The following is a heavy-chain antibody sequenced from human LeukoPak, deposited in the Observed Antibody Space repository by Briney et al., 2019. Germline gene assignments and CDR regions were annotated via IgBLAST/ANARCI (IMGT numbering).Heavy chain of an antibody. CDR1: GFTFSSYS. Sequence: GGSLGLSCAASGFTFSSYSMNWVRQAPGKGLEWASSISSSSSYIYYADSVKGRFTISRDNAKNSLYLQMNSLRAEDTAVYYCARDFIEQPVYGMDVWGQGTTVTVSS. V-gene: IGHV3-21*01. J-gene: IGHJ6*02. CDR3: ARDFIEQPVYGMDV. D-gene: IGHD6-6*01. CDR2: ISSSSSYI.